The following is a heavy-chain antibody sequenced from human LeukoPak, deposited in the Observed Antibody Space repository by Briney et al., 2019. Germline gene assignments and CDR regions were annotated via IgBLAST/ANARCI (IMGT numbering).Heavy chain of an antibody. CDR3: ARYDYYDSSGYPTLYGMDV. D-gene: IGHD3-22*01. J-gene: IGHJ6*02. Sequence: PGGSLRLSCAASGFTFSSYSMNWVRQAPGKGLEWVSYISSSSSTICYAESVKGRFTISRDNAKNSLYLQMNSLRDEDTAVYYCARYDYYDSSGYPTLYGMDVWGQGTTVTVSS. CDR1: GFTFSSYS. V-gene: IGHV3-48*02. CDR2: ISSSSSTI.